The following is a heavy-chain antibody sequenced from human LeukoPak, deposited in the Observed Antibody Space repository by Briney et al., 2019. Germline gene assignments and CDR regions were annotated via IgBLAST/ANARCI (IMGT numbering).Heavy chain of an antibody. CDR1: GGSISSYC. CDR2: IYYSGST. CDR3: AREEGSARPIDY. J-gene: IGHJ4*02. V-gene: IGHV4-59*01. D-gene: IGHD6-6*01. Sequence: SETLSLTCTVSGGSISSYCWSWIRQPPGEGLEWIGYIYYSGSTNYNPSLKSRVTISVDTSKNQFSLKLSSVTAADTAVYYCAREEGSARPIDYWGQGTLVTVSS.